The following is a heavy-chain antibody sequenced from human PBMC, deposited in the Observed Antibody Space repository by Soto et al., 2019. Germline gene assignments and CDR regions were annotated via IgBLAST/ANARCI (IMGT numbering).Heavy chain of an antibody. CDR3: AREAEYSGSYWYYYGMDV. CDR1: GYTFTSYG. V-gene: IGHV1-18*01. CDR2: ISAYNGNA. Sequence: ASVKVSCKASGYTFTSYGISWVRQAPGQGLEWMGWISAYNGNANYAQKLQGRVTMTTDTSTSTAYMELRSLRSDDTAVYYCAREAEYSGSYWYYYGMDVWGKGTTVTVSS. J-gene: IGHJ6*04. D-gene: IGHD1-26*01.